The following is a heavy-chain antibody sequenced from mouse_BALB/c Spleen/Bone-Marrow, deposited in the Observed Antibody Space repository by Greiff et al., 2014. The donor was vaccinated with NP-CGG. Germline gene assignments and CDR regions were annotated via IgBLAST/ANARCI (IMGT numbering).Heavy chain of an antibody. Sequence: VQLKESGAELVKPGASVKLSCTASGFNIKDTYMHWVKQRPEQGLEWIGRIDPANGNTKYDPKFQGKATITADTSSSTAYLQLSSLTSEDTAVYYCAPYYYGSSQFAYWGQGTLVTVSA. CDR2: IDPANGNT. D-gene: IGHD1-1*01. V-gene: IGHV14-3*02. CDR3: APYYYGSSQFAY. CDR1: GFNIKDTY. J-gene: IGHJ3*01.